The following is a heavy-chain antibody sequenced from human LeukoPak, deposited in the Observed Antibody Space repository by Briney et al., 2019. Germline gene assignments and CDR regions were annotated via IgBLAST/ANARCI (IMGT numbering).Heavy chain of an antibody. D-gene: IGHD3/OR15-3a*01. CDR3: ARAGHDFWDNSLVP. V-gene: IGHV4-30-4*01. Sequence: TLSLTCAVSGGSFSSGDYYWSWIRQAPGKGLEWIVYIYYSGSTYHNPSIKRPVTISVDTSKNQFSLKLSSVAAADTAVYYCARAGHDFWDNSLVPWGQGTLVTLSS. CDR1: GGSFSSGDYY. CDR2: IYYSGST. J-gene: IGHJ5*02.